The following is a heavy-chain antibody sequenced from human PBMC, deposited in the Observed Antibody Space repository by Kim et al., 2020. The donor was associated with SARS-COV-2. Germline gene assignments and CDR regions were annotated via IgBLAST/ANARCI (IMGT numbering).Heavy chain of an antibody. CDR2: INPNSGGT. J-gene: IGHJ6*02. D-gene: IGHD3-10*01. V-gene: IGHV1-2*06. CDR3: ARVIIYGEQYYYYYGMDV. CDR1: GYTFTGYY. Sequence: ASVKVSCKASGYTFTGYYMHWVRQAPGQGLEWMGRINPNSGGTNYAQKFQGRVTMTRDTSISTAYMELSRLRSDDTAVYYCARVIIYGEQYYYYYGMDVWGQGTTVTVSS.